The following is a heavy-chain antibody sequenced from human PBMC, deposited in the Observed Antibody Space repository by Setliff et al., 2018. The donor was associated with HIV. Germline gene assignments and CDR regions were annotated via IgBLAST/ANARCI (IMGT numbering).Heavy chain of an antibody. Sequence: SETLSLTCSVSGGSISNFYWSWIRQPPGKGLEWVGSVSNSGSTYYNPSLKSRFTISVDVSKNQFSLKLTSVTAADTAVFYCARHHELXAHGLFDSWGQGTLVTVSS. D-gene: IGHD1-7*01. J-gene: IGHJ4*02. V-gene: IGHV4-59*05. CDR1: GGSISNFY. CDR3: ARHHELXAHGLFDS. CDR2: VSNSGST.